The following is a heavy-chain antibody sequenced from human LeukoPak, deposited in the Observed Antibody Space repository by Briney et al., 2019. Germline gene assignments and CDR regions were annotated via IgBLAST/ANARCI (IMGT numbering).Heavy chain of an antibody. CDR1: GFTFSNYA. Sequence: GGSLRLSCAASGFTFSNYAMSWVRQAPGKGLEWVSAISGSGGSTYYADSVKGRFTISRDNAKNSLYLQMNSLRAEDTAVYYCAELGITMIGGVWGKGTTVTVSS. CDR3: AELGITMIGGV. D-gene: IGHD3-10*02. V-gene: IGHV3-23*01. J-gene: IGHJ6*04. CDR2: ISGSGGST.